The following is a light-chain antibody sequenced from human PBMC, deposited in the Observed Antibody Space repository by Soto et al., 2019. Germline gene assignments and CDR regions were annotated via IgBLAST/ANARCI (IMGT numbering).Light chain of an antibody. CDR1: QSVSSTL. V-gene: IGKV3-20*01. CDR3: QHYGVSSWT. CDR2: GVS. J-gene: IGKJ1*01. Sequence: EIVLTQSPVALSLSPGERATLSCRASQSVSSTLLTWYQQKPGQAPRLLIYGVSSRATGIPDRFSGSGSGTDFPLTISRLDPEDIAVYFCQHYGVSSWTFGKGNRVAIK.